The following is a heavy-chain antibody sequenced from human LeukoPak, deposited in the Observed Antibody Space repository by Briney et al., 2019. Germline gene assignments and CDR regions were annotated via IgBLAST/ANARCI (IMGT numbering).Heavy chain of an antibody. CDR3: ARVVRKIFGVVIFDY. Sequence: ASVKVSCKASGYTFTSYGISWVRQAPGQGLEWMGWISAYNGNTNYVQKLQGRVTMTTDTSTSTVYMELRSLRSNDTAVYYCARVVRKIFGVVIFDYWGQGTLVTVSS. CDR1: GYTFTSYG. J-gene: IGHJ4*02. V-gene: IGHV1-18*01. D-gene: IGHD3-3*01. CDR2: ISAYNGNT.